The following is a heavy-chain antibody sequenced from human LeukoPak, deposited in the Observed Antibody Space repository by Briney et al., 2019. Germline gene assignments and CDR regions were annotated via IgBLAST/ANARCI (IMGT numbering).Heavy chain of an antibody. CDR3: TTDPARIAARRY. CDR1: GFTFSNAW. D-gene: IGHD6-6*01. V-gene: IGHV3-15*01. CDR2: IKSKTDGATT. Sequence: GGSLRLSCAASGFTFSNAWVSWVRQAPGKGLKWVGPIKSKTDGATTDYAAPVKGRFTISRDDSKNTLYLQMNSLKTEDTAVYYCTTDPARIAARRYWGQGTLVTVSS. J-gene: IGHJ4*02.